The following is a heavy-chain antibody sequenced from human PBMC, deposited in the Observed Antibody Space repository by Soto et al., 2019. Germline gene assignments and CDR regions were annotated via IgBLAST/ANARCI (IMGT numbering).Heavy chain of an antibody. V-gene: IGHV3-23*01. CDR3: AKAVDYDYGDFPPLYYYMDV. CDR1: GFTFSSYA. J-gene: IGHJ6*03. D-gene: IGHD4-17*01. Sequence: GGSLRLSCAASGFTFSSYAMSWVRQAPGKGLEWVSAISGSGGSTYYADSVKGRFTISRDNSKNTLYLQMNSLRAEDTAVYYCAKAVDYDYGDFPPLYYYMDVWGKGTTVTVSS. CDR2: ISGSGGST.